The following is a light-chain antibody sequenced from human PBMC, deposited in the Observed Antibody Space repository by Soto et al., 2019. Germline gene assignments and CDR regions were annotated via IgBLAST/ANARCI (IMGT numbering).Light chain of an antibody. CDR3: SSYGGSNTVV. CDR1: SSDVGGYNY. Sequence: QSALTQPPSASGSPGQSVTISCTGSSSDVGGYNYASWYQQHPGKAPKLMIYEVSKRPSGVPDRVSGSKSGNTASLTVSGLQAEDEADYCCSSYGGSNTVVFGGGTKLTVL. J-gene: IGLJ2*01. CDR2: EVS. V-gene: IGLV2-8*01.